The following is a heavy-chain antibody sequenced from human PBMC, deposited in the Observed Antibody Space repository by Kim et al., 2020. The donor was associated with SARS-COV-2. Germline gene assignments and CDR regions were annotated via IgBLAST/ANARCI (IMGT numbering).Heavy chain of an antibody. Sequence: GGSLRLSCAASGFTFSGYAMHWVRQAPGKGLEWVSVIWYDSINTHYADSVKGRFTISRDNSKNTLYLQMNSLRADDTAVYYCAKDRDPYTGPFDYLGEGTLLTVS. CDR1: GFTFSGYA. D-gene: IGHD3-16*01. CDR3: AKDRDPYTGPFDY. CDR2: IWYDSINT. V-gene: IGHV3-33*06. J-gene: IGHJ4*02.